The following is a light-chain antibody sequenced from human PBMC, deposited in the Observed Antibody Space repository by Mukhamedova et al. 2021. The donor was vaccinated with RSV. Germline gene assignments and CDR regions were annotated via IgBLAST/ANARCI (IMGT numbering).Light chain of an antibody. CDR2: GAS. V-gene: IGKV3-20*01. Sequence: VMSIYFAWYQQKPGQAPRLLIYGASNRATGIPDRFSGRGSGTDFILTVSRLEPEDFAVYYCQLYGSSFIFGLGTKVEIK. J-gene: IGKJ3*01. CDR1: VMSIY. CDR3: QLYGSSFI.